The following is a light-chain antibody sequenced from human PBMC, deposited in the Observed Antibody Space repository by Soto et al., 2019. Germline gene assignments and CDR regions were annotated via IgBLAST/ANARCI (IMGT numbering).Light chain of an antibody. CDR1: QGINND. V-gene: IGKV1-6*01. Sequence: AIQVTHSPPSLSASVGDRVTITCRVSQGINNDLAWYQQKPGKAPKLLIYGATNLHTGVPSRFSGSGSGTDFTLTISSLQPEDFATYYCLQDHNYPWTFGQGTKVEVK. CDR2: GAT. J-gene: IGKJ1*01. CDR3: LQDHNYPWT.